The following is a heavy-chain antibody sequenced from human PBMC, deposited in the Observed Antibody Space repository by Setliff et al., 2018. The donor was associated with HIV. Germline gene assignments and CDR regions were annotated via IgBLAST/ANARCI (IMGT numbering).Heavy chain of an antibody. Sequence: GASVKVSCKASGYTLTSNYMHWVRQAPGQGLEWMGIVNPSDGSTIYAQKFQGRVTMTRDTSTSTVYMELSSLTSEDTAVYFCARDPTGYGSGRERWFDPWGQGTLVTVSS. CDR1: GYTLTSNY. CDR2: VNPSDGST. V-gene: IGHV1-46*01. CDR3: ARDPTGYGSGRERWFDP. J-gene: IGHJ5*02. D-gene: IGHD3-10*01.